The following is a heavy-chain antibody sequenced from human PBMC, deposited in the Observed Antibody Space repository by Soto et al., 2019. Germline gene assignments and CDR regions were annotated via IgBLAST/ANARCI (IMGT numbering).Heavy chain of an antibody. V-gene: IGHV4-59*01. CDR3: ARTRMIESWIDY. CDR2: VYYSGST. CDR1: GDSISTYY. J-gene: IGHJ4*01. D-gene: IGHD2-21*01. Sequence: SETLSLTCGVSGDSISTYYWSWIRQPPGKGLEWIGYVYYSGSTLYNPSLESRVTMSIDMSKKQVSLKLTSVIAADTAVYYCARTRMIESWIDYWGHGTLVTVSS.